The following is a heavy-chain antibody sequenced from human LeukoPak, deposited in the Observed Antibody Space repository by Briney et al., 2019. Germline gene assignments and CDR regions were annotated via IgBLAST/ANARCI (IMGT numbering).Heavy chain of an antibody. D-gene: IGHD5-18*01. V-gene: IGHV1-18*01. J-gene: IGHJ4*02. CDR2: ISAYNGNT. Sequence: GASVKVSCKASGYTFTTYGISWVRQAPGQGLEWMGWISAYNGNTNYAQKLQGRVTMTTDTSTSTAYMELRSLRSDDTAVYYCARPTSAWIQHPYGIWGQGTLVTVSS. CDR1: GYTFTTYG. CDR3: ARPTSAWIQHPYGI.